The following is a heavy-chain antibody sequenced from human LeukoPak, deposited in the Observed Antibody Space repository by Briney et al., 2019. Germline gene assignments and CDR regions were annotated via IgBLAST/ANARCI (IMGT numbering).Heavy chain of an antibody. V-gene: IGHV3-21*05. Sequence: PGGSLRLSCLASGFTFSSYSMNWVRQAPGKGLEWVSYISSISYYIYYADSVKGRLTISRDNAKNSLYLQMNSLRAEDTAVYDCARATDVLLWFGESRGWFDPWGQGTLVTVSS. D-gene: IGHD3-10*01. CDR3: ARATDVLLWFGESRGWFDP. J-gene: IGHJ5*02. CDR1: GFTFSSYS. CDR2: ISSISYYI.